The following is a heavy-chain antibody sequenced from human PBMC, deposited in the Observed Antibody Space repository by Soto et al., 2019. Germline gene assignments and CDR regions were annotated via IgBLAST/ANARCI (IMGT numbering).Heavy chain of an antibody. CDR2: IYSSGST. CDR1: GGSISCHY. D-gene: IGHD2-8*02. CDR3: ARTPIGYCSGGTCSNWFDP. V-gene: IGHV4-59*08. Sequence: SETLSLTCTVSGGSISCHYWSWIRQKPGKGLEWVGYIYSSGSTYVRPSLKSRVSMSVDPSKNQVSLRLTSVTATDTAVYYCARTPIGYCSGGTCSNWFDPWGQGTLVTVSS. J-gene: IGHJ5*02.